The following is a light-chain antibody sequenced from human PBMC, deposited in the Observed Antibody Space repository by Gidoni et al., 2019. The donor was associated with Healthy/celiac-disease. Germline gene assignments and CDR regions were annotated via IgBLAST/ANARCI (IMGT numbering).Light chain of an antibody. V-gene: IGKV3-20*01. CDR2: GAS. J-gene: IGKJ2*01. CDR3: EKYGSSPQT. Sequence: VLPHSPGTLSSSPGERATLSCRASQSVSSSYLAWYQQKPGQATRLLIYGASSRATGIPDGFSGDGSGTDCTLTISRLEREDFAVYYCEKYGSSPQTFGQGTKLEIK. CDR1: QSVSSSY.